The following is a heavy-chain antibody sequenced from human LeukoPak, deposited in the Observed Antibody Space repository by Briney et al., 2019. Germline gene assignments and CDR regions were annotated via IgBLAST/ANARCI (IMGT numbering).Heavy chain of an antibody. V-gene: IGHV3-53*01. J-gene: IGHJ4*02. CDR1: GFTFSPYN. CDR2: IYRGDTT. Sequence: GGSLRLSCAASGFTFSPYNMNWVRQAPGKGLEWVSLIYRGDTTYYADSVKGRFTISEDNSKNTLYLQMNSLRVEDTAVYFCARGPSRYYFDYWGQGTLVTVSS. D-gene: IGHD2-2*01. CDR3: ARGPSRYYFDY.